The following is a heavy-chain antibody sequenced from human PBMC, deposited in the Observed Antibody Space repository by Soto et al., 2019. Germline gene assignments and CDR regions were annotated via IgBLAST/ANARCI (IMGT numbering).Heavy chain of an antibody. J-gene: IGHJ6*02. Sequence: LRLSCAASGFTFSSYGMHWVRQAPGKGLEWVAVISYDGSNKYYADSVKGLFTISRDNSKTTLYLQMNSPRAEDTAVYYCAKGHPYYFDSSDYYGGYYYGKDVWGQGTTVTVSS. CDR2: ISYDGSNK. D-gene: IGHD3-22*01. CDR3: AKGHPYYFDSSDYYGGYYYGKDV. CDR1: GFTFSSYG. V-gene: IGHV3-30*18.